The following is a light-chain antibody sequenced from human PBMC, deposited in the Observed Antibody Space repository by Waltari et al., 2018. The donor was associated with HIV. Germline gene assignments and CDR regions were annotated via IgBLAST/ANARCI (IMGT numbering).Light chain of an antibody. CDR3: VLYMGSGFWV. Sequence: QTVVTQEPSFSVSPGGTVTLTCGLSSGSVSTSYYPSWYQQTPGQAPRTLIYSTNTRSSGVPARFSGSILGNKAALTITGAQADDESDYYCVLYMGSGFWVFGGGTKLTVL. CDR1: SGSVSTSYY. J-gene: IGLJ3*02. CDR2: STN. V-gene: IGLV8-61*01.